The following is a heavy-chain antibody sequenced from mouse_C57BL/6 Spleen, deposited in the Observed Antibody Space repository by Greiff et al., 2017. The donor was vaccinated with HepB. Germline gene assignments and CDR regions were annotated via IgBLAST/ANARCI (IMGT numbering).Heavy chain of an antibody. CDR1: GYTFTSYW. D-gene: IGHD2-4*01. CDR3: ASGGLDYYYAMDY. J-gene: IGHJ4*01. CDR2: IHPNSGST. Sequence: QVHVKQPGAELVKPGASVKLSCKASGYTFTSYWMHWVKQRPGQGLEWIGMIHPNSGSTNYNEKFKSKATLTVDKSSSTAYMQLSSLTSEDSAVYYCASGGLDYYYAMDYWGQGTSVTVSS. V-gene: IGHV1-64*01.